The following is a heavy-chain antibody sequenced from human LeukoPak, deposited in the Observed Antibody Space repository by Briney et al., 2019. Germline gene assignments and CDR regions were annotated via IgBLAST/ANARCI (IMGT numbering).Heavy chain of an antibody. Sequence: GSLRLSCAASGFTFSSYAMHWVRQAPGKGLEWVALISYDASNKYYADSVKGRFTISRDNSENTLYLQMNSLRAEDTAVYYCARATNYYYDSSGYAPDFDYWGQGTLVTVSS. J-gene: IGHJ4*02. CDR2: ISYDASNK. CDR3: ARATNYYYDSSGYAPDFDY. CDR1: GFTFSSYA. D-gene: IGHD3-22*01. V-gene: IGHV3-30*04.